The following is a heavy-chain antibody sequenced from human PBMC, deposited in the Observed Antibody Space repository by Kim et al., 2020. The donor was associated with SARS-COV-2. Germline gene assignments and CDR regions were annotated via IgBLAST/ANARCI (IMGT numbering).Heavy chain of an antibody. CDR1: GGTFSSYA. CDR3: ARARSGSGTIYYYYGMDV. V-gene: IGHV1-69*13. D-gene: IGHD3-10*01. Sequence: SVKVSCKASGGTFSSYAISWVRQAPGQGLEWMGGIIPIFGTPNYAQKFQGRVTITADESTSTAYMELSSLRSEDTAVYYCARARSGSGTIYYYYGMDVSGQGATVTVSS. CDR2: IIPIFGTP. J-gene: IGHJ6*02.